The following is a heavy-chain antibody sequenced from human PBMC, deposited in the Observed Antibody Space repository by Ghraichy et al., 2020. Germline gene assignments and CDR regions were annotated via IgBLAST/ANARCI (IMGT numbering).Heavy chain of an antibody. CDR1: GFSLSTSGMC. D-gene: IGHD3-22*01. V-gene: IGHV2-70*01. J-gene: IGHJ6*02. CDR2: IDWDDDK. Sequence: SGPTLVKPTQTLTLTCTFSGFSLSTSGMCVSWIRQPPGKALEWLALIDWDDDKYYSTSLKTRLTISKDTSKNQVVLTMTNMDPVDTATYYCARMPIYRIVVATHYYGMDVWGQGTTVTVSS. CDR3: ARMPIYRIVVATHYYGMDV.